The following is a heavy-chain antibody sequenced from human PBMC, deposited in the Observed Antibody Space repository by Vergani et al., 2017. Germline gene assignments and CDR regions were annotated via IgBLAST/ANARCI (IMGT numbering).Heavy chain of an antibody. Sequence: QVQLVQSGAEVKKPGSSVKVSCKASGGTFSSYAISWVRQAPGQGLEWMGRIIPIFGTANYAQKFQGRVPITADDSTSKAYMELSSLRSEDTAVYYCASTYDDILTGLAYYYYGMDVWGQGTTVTVSS. CDR3: ASTYDDILTGLAYYYYGMDV. V-gene: IGHV1-69*13. J-gene: IGHJ6*02. CDR1: GGTFSSYA. D-gene: IGHD3-9*01. CDR2: IIPIFGTA.